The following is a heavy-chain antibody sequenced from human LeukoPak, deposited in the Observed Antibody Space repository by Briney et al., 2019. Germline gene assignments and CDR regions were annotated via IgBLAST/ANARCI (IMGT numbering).Heavy chain of an antibody. D-gene: IGHD1-26*01. CDR2: ISGSGGST. CDR3: AKAVVGATPLFDY. CDR1: GLTFTSYP. V-gene: IGHV3-23*01. J-gene: IGHJ4*02. Sequence: GGSLRLSGAASGLTFTSYPISWVRQAQGKGLDWVSAISGSGGSTYYADSVKGRFTISRDNSKNTLYLQMNSLRAEDTAVYYCAKAVVGATPLFDYWGQGTLVTVSS.